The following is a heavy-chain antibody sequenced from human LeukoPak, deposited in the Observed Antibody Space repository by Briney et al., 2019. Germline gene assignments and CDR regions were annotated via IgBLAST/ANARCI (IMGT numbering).Heavy chain of an antibody. J-gene: IGHJ4*02. CDR3: AKVRRSGWAGGPFDY. D-gene: IGHD6-19*01. CDR1: GFTFSSYA. Sequence: GGSLRLSCAASGFTFSSYAMSWVRQAPGKGLEWASAISGSGGSTYYADSVKGRFTISRDNSKNTLYLQMNSLRAEDTAVYYCAKVRRSGWAGGPFDYWGQGTLVTVSS. V-gene: IGHV3-23*01. CDR2: ISGSGGST.